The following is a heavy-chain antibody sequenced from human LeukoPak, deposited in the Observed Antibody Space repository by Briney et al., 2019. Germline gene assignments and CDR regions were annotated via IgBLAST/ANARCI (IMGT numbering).Heavy chain of an antibody. CDR3: ERDLTGDAYFDY. Sequence: GGSLRLSCEVSGFTVSGNYMTWVRQAPGKGLEWVSIIYSGGSTYYADSVKGRFAISRDNSKNTLYLQMNSLRAEDTAVFYCERDLTGDAYFDYWGQGTLVTVSS. CDR2: IYSGGST. CDR1: GFTVSGNY. D-gene: IGHD7-27*01. V-gene: IGHV3-66*01. J-gene: IGHJ4*02.